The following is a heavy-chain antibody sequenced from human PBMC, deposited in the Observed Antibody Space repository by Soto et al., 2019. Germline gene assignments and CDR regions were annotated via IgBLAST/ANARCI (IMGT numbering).Heavy chain of an antibody. CDR1: GYSFITSYH. Sequence: QVQLVQSGAEVKKPGASVKVSCKASGYSFITSYHMHWVRQAPGQGLEWMGIINPTGSMTRYSQKFQGRLTMTRDTATDTDYMELSNLTSEDTAVYFCARDPGYDHDAFDIWGQGTRVTVSS. D-gene: IGHD5-12*01. J-gene: IGHJ3*02. CDR3: ARDPGYDHDAFDI. CDR2: INPTGSMT. V-gene: IGHV1-46*01.